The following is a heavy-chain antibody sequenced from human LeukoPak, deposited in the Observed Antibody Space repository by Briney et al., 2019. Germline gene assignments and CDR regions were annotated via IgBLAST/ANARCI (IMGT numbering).Heavy chain of an antibody. CDR1: GYTFTGYY. CDR2: INPNSGGT. CDR3: ARAEDVDIARFDY. D-gene: IGHD5-12*01. Sequence: GASVKVSCKASGYTFTGYYMHWVRQAPGRGLEWMGWINPNSGGTNYAQKFQGWVTMTRDTSISTAYMELSRLRSDDTAVYYCARAEDVDIARFDYWGQGTLVTVSS. V-gene: IGHV1-2*04. J-gene: IGHJ4*02.